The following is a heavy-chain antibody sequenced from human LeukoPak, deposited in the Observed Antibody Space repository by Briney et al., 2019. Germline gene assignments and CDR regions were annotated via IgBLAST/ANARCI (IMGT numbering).Heavy chain of an antibody. D-gene: IGHD3-22*01. V-gene: IGHV3-30*18. Sequence: PGGSLSLSCPVYGFTFSSYGMHWVRQPPGKGLEWVAVISYDGSNKYSADYVKGRFTISRDNSKNTLYLQMNSRRAEDAAVYYCAKSRSEYDSSAFDIWGQGRMVTVSS. J-gene: IGHJ3*02. CDR2: ISYDGSNK. CDR1: GFTFSSYG. CDR3: AKSRSEYDSSAFDI.